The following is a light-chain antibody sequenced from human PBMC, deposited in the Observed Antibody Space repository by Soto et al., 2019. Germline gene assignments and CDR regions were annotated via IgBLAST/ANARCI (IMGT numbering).Light chain of an antibody. CDR1: QSVSNS. CDR3: QQRTNWPLT. J-gene: IGKJ4*01. V-gene: IGKV3-11*01. Sequence: EIVLTQYPATLSLSPGERATLSYWASQSVSNSLAWYQQRPGQSPRLLIYDVSTRAPGIPARFGGSGSGTDFTLTISSLETEDFAVYYCQQRTNWPLTFGGGTKVEI. CDR2: DVS.